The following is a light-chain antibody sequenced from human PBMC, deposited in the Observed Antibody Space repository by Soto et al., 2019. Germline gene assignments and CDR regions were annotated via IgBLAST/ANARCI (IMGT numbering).Light chain of an antibody. J-gene: IGKJ1*01. CDR3: QHYNSYSEA. CDR2: KAS. CDR1: QTISSW. V-gene: IGKV1-5*03. Sequence: DIQMTQYPSTLSGSGGDRVTITCPASQTISSWLAWYQQKPGKAPKLLIYKASTLKSGVPSRFSGSGSGTEFTLTISSLQPDDFATYYCQHYNSYSEAFGQGTKVDIK.